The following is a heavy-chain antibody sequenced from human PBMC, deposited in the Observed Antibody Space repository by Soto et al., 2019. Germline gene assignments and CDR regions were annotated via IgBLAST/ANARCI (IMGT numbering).Heavy chain of an antibody. CDR2: IWFDGSNK. D-gene: IGHD7-27*01. Sequence: AGGSLRLSCAASGFTFSSYGMHWVRQAPGKGLEWVAVIWFDGSNKYYADSVKGRFTISRDNSKNTLYLQMNSLRAEDTAVYYCARGGRRGSPWGYYYYMDVWGKGTTVTVSS. V-gene: IGHV3-33*08. CDR1: GFTFSSYG. J-gene: IGHJ6*03. CDR3: ARGGRRGSPWGYYYYMDV.